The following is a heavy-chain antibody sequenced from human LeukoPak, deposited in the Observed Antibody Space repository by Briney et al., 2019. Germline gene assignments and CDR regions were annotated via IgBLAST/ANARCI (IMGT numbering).Heavy chain of an antibody. CDR3: AKDGVVVVAASDAFDI. D-gene: IGHD2-15*01. J-gene: IGHJ3*02. Sequence: GGSLRLSCAASGFTFSDYYMSWIRQAPGKGLEWVSYISSSGSTIYYADSVKGRFTISRDNSKNTLYLQMNSLRAEDTAVYYCAKDGVVVVAASDAFDIWGQGTMVTVSS. CDR1: GFTFSDYY. CDR2: ISSSGSTI. V-gene: IGHV3-11*01.